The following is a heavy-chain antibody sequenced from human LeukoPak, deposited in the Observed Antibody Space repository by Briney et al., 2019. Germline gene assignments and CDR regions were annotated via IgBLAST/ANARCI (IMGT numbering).Heavy chain of an antibody. Sequence: SETLSLTCAVYGGSFSGYYWSWIRQPPGKGLEWIGEINHSGTTNYNPSLKSRVTISVDKSKKQFSLKLSSGAAGETGLCYVARLGRYVWGSYRVALAPNWFDPWGQGTLVTVSS. J-gene: IGHJ5*02. CDR1: GGSFSGYY. CDR3: ARLGRYVWGSYRVALAPNWFDP. CDR2: INHSGTT. V-gene: IGHV4-34*01. D-gene: IGHD3-16*02.